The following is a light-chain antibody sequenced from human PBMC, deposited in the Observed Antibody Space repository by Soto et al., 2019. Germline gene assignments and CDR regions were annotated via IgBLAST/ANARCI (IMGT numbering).Light chain of an antibody. CDR2: GAS. CDR1: QSVSSN. Sequence: EIVMTQSPATLPVSPGERATLSCRASQSVSSNLAWYQQKPGQAPRFLIYGASTRATGIPARFSGSGSGTEFTLTISSLQSEDFAVYYCQEYNNWPYTFGQGTKVDIK. CDR3: QEYNNWPYT. J-gene: IGKJ2*01. V-gene: IGKV3-15*01.